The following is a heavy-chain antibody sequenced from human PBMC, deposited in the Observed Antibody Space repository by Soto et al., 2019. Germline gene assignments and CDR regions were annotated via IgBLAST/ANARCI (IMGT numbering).Heavy chain of an antibody. CDR2: IYYSGST. CDR1: GGSISSSSYY. V-gene: IGHV4-39*07. CDR3: ASEDYGDYRLDY. D-gene: IGHD4-17*01. J-gene: IGHJ4*02. Sequence: SETLSLTCTVSGGSISSSSYYWGWIRQPPGKGLEWIGSIYYSGSTYYNPSLKSRVTISVDTSKNQFSLKLSSVTAADTAVYYCASEDYGDYRLDYWGQGTLVTVSS.